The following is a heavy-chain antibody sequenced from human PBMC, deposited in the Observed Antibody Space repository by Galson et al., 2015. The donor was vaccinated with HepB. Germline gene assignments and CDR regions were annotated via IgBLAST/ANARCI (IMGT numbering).Heavy chain of an antibody. D-gene: IGHD3-22*01. CDR3: ARARTAYYYDSIDAFDI. V-gene: IGHV1-69*13. CDR1: GGPFSSYA. CDR2: IIPIFGTA. J-gene: IGHJ3*02. Sequence: SVKVSCKASGGPFSSYAISWVRQAPGQGLEWMGGIIPIFGTANYAQKFQGRVTITADESTSTAYMELSSLRSEDTAVYYCARARTAYYYDSIDAFDIWGQGTMVTVSS.